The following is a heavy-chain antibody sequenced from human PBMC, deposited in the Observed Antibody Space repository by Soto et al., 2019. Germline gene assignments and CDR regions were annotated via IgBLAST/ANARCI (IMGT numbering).Heavy chain of an antibody. CDR3: AIFGGVPKNAFDI. Sequence: LGGSLRLSCAASGFTFSDHYMDWVRQAPGKGLEWVGRTRNKANSYTTEYAASVKGRFTISRDDSKNSLYLQMNSLKTEDTAVYYCAIFGGVPKNAFDIWGQGTMVTVSS. CDR2: TRNKANSYTT. V-gene: IGHV3-72*01. D-gene: IGHD3-16*01. J-gene: IGHJ3*02. CDR1: GFTFSDHY.